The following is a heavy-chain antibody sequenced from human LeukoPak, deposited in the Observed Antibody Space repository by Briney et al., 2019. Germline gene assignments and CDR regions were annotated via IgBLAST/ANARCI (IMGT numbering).Heavy chain of an antibody. CDR2: IWYDGSNK. D-gene: IGHD6-19*01. V-gene: IGHV3-33*01. CDR1: GFTFSSYG. J-gene: IGHJ4*02. Sequence: GGSLRLSCAASGFTFSSYGMHWVRQAPGKGLEWVAVIWYDGSNKYYADSVKGRFTISRDNSKNTLYLQMNSLRAKDTAVYYCASIAVAGTFDYWGQGTLVTVSS. CDR3: ASIAVAGTFDY.